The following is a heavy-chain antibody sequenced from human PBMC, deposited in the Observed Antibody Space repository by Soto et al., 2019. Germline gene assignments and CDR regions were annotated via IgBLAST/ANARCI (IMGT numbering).Heavy chain of an antibody. Sequence: SETLSLTCAVSGGSISSGGYSWSWIRQPPGKGLEWIGYIYHSGSTYYNPSLKSRVTISVDRSKNQFSLKLSSVTAADTAVYYCARTTVDLVDYWGQGTLVTVSS. D-gene: IGHD4-17*01. J-gene: IGHJ4*02. CDR2: IYHSGST. CDR3: ARTTVDLVDY. CDR1: GGSISSGGYS. V-gene: IGHV4-30-2*01.